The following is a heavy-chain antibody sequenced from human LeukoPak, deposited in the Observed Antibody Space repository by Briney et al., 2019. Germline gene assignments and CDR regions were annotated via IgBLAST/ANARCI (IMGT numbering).Heavy chain of an antibody. Sequence: GGSLRLSCAASGFTFSSYGMSWVRQAPGKGLEWVSTISGSGGSTYYADSVKGRFTISRDNSKNTLYLQMNSLKTEDTAVYYCTTEVGDPGGYWGQGTLVTVSS. CDR3: TTEVGDPGGY. V-gene: IGHV3-23*01. CDR1: GFTFSSYG. CDR2: ISGSGGST. J-gene: IGHJ4*02. D-gene: IGHD4-17*01.